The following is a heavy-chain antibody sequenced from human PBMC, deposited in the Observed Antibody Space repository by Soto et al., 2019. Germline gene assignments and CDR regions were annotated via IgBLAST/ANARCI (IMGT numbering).Heavy chain of an antibody. Sequence: ASVKVSCKASGGTFSSYTISWVRQAPGQGLEWMGRIIPILGIANYAQKFQGRVTITADKSTSTAYMELSSLRSEDTAVYYCASDILTGYYKPGIFGTLGPPVYWGQGTLVTVSS. CDR2: IIPILGIA. D-gene: IGHD3-9*01. CDR1: GGTFSSYT. V-gene: IGHV1-69*02. CDR3: ASDILTGYYKPGIFGTLGPPVY. J-gene: IGHJ4*02.